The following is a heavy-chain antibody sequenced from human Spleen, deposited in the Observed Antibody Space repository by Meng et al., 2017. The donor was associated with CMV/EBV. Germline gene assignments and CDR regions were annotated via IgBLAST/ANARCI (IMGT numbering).Heavy chain of an antibody. J-gene: IGHJ6*02. D-gene: IGHD7-27*01. V-gene: IGHV3-30-3*01. CDR3: AREQQPTRPGDYYGLDV. CDR1: GFTFSSYA. Sequence: GESLKISCAASGFTFSSYAMHWVRQAPGKGLDWVALISYDGNKKYYADSMKGRFTISRDNSKNTLYLQVNSLRPEDTAVYYCAREQQPTRPGDYYGLDVWGQGTTVTVSS. CDR2: ISYDGNKK.